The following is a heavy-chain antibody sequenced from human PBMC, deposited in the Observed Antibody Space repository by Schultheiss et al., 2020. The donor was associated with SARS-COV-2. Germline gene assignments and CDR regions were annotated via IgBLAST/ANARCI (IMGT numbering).Heavy chain of an antibody. Sequence: GSLRLSCTVSGGSISSYYWSWIRQPPGKGLEWIGYIYYSGSTNYNPSLRSRVTISVDTSNNQFSLSLNSVTAADTAVYYCARGTHWFDPWGQGTLVTVSS. CDR1: GGSISSYY. CDR3: ARGTHWFDP. V-gene: IGHV4-59*01. CDR2: IYYSGST. J-gene: IGHJ5*02.